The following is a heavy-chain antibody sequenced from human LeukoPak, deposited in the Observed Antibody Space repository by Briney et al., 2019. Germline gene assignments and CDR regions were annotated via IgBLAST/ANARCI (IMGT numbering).Heavy chain of an antibody. CDR3: ASHSYYYYMDV. CDR2: IYSGGST. CDR1: GFTVSSNY. Sequence: GGSLRLSCAASGFTVSSNYMSWARQAPGKGLEWVSVIYSGGSTYYADSVKGRFTISRDNSKNTLYLQMDSLRAEDTAVYYCASHSYYYYMDVWGKGTTVTISS. J-gene: IGHJ6*03. V-gene: IGHV3-66*04.